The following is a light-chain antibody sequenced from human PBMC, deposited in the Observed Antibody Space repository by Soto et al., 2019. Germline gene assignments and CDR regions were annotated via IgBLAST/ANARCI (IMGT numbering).Light chain of an antibody. V-gene: IGKV1-39*01. Sequence: DIQMTQSPSSLSASVGDRVTITCRASQSLGTYLNWYQHKPGKAPKIIIYAASFLRPGVPSGFSGSGSGTEFTLTISSLQPEDFATYYCQQSYSTPWTFGQGTKVDIK. J-gene: IGKJ1*01. CDR3: QQSYSTPWT. CDR2: AAS. CDR1: QSLGTY.